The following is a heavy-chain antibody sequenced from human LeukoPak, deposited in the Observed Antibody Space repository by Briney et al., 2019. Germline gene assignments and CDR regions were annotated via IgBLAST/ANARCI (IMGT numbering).Heavy chain of an antibody. V-gene: IGHV3-23*01. Sequence: PGGSLRLSCAASGFTFSSYAMSWVRQAPGKGLEWVSAISSSGGSTYYADSVKGRFTISRDNSKNTLYLQMNSLRAEDTAVYYCAGLGIAAAGTRIDPWGQGTLVTVSS. CDR3: AGLGIAAAGTRIDP. CDR1: GFTFSSYA. J-gene: IGHJ5*02. CDR2: ISSSGGST. D-gene: IGHD6-13*01.